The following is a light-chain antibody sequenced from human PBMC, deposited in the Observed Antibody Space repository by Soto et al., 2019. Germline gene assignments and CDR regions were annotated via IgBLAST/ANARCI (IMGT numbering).Light chain of an antibody. Sequence: QSALTQPSSVSGSPGLSVTISCTGTSSDIGGYNYVSCYQQQPGKAPKVIIYDVSQRPSGVPDRFSVSKSGNTASLTISVLQSDDGADYYCCSYAGRYTLVFGGGTKLTVL. CDR2: DVS. V-gene: IGLV2-11*01. CDR3: CSYAGRYTLV. J-gene: IGLJ2*01. CDR1: SSDIGGYNY.